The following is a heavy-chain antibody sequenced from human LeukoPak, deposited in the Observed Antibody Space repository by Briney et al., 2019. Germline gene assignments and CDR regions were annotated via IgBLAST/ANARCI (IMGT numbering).Heavy chain of an antibody. V-gene: IGHV1-3*01. CDR2: INAGNGNT. J-gene: IGHJ4*02. CDR3: ARDPGRFSHSGYKDY. D-gene: IGHD5-12*01. CDR1: GYTFTSYA. Sequence: GASVKVSCKASGYTFTSYAMHWVRQAPGQRLEWMGWINAGNGNTKYSQKFQGRVTITRDTSASTAYMELSSLRSEDTAVYYCARDPGRFSHSGYKDYWGQGTLVTVSS.